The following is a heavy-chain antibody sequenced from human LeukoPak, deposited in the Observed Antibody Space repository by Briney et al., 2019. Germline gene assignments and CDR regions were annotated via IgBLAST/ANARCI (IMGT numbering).Heavy chain of an antibody. CDR2: ISYDGSNK. Sequence: PGGSLRLSCAASGFTFSSYAMHWVRQAPGKGLEWVAVISYDGSNKYYADSVKGRFTISRDNSKNTLYLQMNSLRAEDTAVYYCARDRWGATPYYYYYMDVWGKGTTVTVSS. CDR1: GFTFSSYA. V-gene: IGHV3-30-3*01. J-gene: IGHJ6*03. D-gene: IGHD1-26*01. CDR3: ARDRWGATPYYYYYMDV.